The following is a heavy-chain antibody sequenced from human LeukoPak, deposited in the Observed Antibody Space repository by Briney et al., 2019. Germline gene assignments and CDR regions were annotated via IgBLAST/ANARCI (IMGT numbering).Heavy chain of an antibody. V-gene: IGHV4-39*07. CDR2: INHSGST. J-gene: IGHJ4*02. CDR1: GGSISSTTYH. Sequence: SETLSLTCTVSGGSISSTTYHWGWIRQPPGKGLEWIGEINHSGSTNYNPSLKSRVTISVDTSKNQFSLKLSSVTAADTAVYYCARGPVAVAGTGGYFDYWGQGTLVTVSS. CDR3: ARGPVAVAGTGGYFDY. D-gene: IGHD6-19*01.